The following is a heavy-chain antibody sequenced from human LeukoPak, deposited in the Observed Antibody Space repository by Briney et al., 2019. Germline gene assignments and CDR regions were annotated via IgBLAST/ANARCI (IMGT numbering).Heavy chain of an antibody. CDR3: AKDLQGGAITGGAFDI. V-gene: IGHV3-9*01. CDR2: ISWNSGSI. Sequence: PGRSLRLSCAASGFTFDDYAMHWVRQAPGKGLEWVSGISWNSGSIGYADSVKGRFTISRDNAKNSLYLQMNSLRAEDTALYYCAKDLQGGAITGGAFDIWGQGTMVTVSS. CDR1: GFTFDDYA. D-gene: IGHD2-21*01. J-gene: IGHJ3*02.